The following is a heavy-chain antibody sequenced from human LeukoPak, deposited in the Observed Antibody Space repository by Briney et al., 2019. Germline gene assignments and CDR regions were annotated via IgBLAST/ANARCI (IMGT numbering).Heavy chain of an antibody. V-gene: IGHV3-30*18. D-gene: IGHD2-21*02. CDR3: AKHDGPIVVVTAKLDY. CDR1: GFTFSTYA. Sequence: GGSLRLSCVASGFTFSTYAMHWVRQAPGKGLEWVAFISSDGNKNYYEDSVKGRFTISRDNSKNTLFLQMSSLRPEDTAMYYYAKHDGPIVVVTAKLDYWGLGTLVTVSS. CDR2: ISSDGNKN. J-gene: IGHJ4*02.